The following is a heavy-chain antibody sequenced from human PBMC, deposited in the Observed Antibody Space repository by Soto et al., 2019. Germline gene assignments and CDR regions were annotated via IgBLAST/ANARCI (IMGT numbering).Heavy chain of an antibody. CDR3: ASNRKFRPPVYYYYYGMDV. CDR1: GGTFSSYA. V-gene: IGHV1-69*13. D-gene: IGHD2-21*01. J-gene: IGHJ6*02. Sequence: ASVKVSCKASGGTFSSYAISWVRQAPGQGLEWMGGIIPIFGTANYAQKFQGRVTITADESTSTAYMELSSLRSEDTAVYYCASNRKFRPPVYYYYYGMDVWGQGTTVTVSS. CDR2: IIPIFGTA.